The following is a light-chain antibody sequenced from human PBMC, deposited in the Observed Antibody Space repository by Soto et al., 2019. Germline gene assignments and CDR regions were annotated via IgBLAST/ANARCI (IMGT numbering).Light chain of an antibody. CDR3: QQSYSTPIT. J-gene: IGKJ5*01. CDR1: QSISSY. Sequence: DIQMTQSASSLSASFGDRVTITCGASQSISSYLNWYQHKQGKAPKLLIYAASSLQSGVPSRFSGSGSGTDFTLTISSLQTEDFATYYCQQSYSTPITFGQGTRLEIK. V-gene: IGKV1-39*01. CDR2: AAS.